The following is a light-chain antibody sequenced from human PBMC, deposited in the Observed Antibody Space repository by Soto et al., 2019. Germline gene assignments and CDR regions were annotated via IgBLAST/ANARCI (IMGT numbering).Light chain of an antibody. Sequence: DIQMTQSPSTLSASVGDRLTITCRASPSINNWLVWYQKKPGRAPKLLIYKASVLETVAPSRFSGTGSGTEFTLTINGLQPDDFATYDCQQYSSYSPITFGQGTRLEIK. CDR2: KAS. CDR3: QQYSSYSPIT. V-gene: IGKV1-5*03. J-gene: IGKJ5*01. CDR1: PSINNW.